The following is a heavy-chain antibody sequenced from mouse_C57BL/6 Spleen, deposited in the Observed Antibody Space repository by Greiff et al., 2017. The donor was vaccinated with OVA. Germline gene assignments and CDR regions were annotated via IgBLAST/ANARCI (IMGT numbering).Heavy chain of an antibody. CDR1: GFTFSSYG. CDR2: ISSGGSYT. V-gene: IGHV5-6*01. D-gene: IGHD1-1*01. Sequence: EVQGVESGGDLVKPGGSLKLSCAASGFTFSSYGMSWVRQTPDKRLEWVATISSGGSYTYYPDSVKGRFTLSRDNAKNTLYLQMSSLKSEDTAMYYCARDYYGSYWYCDVWGTGTTVTVSS. CDR3: ARDYYGSYWYCDV. J-gene: IGHJ1*03.